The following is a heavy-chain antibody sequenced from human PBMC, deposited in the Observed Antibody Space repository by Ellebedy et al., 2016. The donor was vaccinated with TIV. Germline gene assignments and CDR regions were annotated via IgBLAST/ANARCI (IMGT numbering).Heavy chain of an antibody. D-gene: IGHD3-10*01. V-gene: IGHV5-51*01. CDR2: IYPGDSDT. J-gene: IGHJ3*02. CDR3: ARRITMVRGVIRETYAFDI. CDR1: GYSFTSYW. Sequence: KVSCKGSGYSFTSYWIGWVRQMPGKGLEWMGIIYPGDSDTRYSPSFQGQVTISADMSISTAYLQWSSLKASDTAMYYCARRITMVRGVIRETYAFDIWGQGTMVTVSS.